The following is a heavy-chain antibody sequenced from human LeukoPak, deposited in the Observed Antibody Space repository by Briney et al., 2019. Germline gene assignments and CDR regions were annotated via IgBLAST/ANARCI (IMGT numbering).Heavy chain of an antibody. V-gene: IGHV4-59*11. J-gene: IGHJ4*02. CDR2: IYYSGST. D-gene: IGHD2-15*01. CDR1: GGSISSHY. Sequence: PSETLSLTCTVSGGSISSHYWGWIRQPPGKGLEWIGYIYYSGSTNYNPSLKSRVTISVDTSKNQFSLKLSSVTAADTVVYYCARGYCSGGSCYLGFDYWGQGTLVTVSS. CDR3: ARGYCSGGSCYLGFDY.